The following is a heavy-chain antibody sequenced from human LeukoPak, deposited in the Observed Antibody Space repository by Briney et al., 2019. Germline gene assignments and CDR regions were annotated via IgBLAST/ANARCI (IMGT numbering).Heavy chain of an antibody. Sequence: SETLSLTCTVSGGSISSYYWSWIRQPPGKGLEWIGYIYYSGSTNYNPSLKSRVTISVDTSKNQFSLKLSSVTAADTAVYYCASFHYYDSSGYYYYYGMDVWGQGTTVTVSS. V-gene: IGHV4-59*12. J-gene: IGHJ6*02. CDR2: IYYSGST. CDR1: GGSISSYY. CDR3: ASFHYYDSSGYYYYYGMDV. D-gene: IGHD3-22*01.